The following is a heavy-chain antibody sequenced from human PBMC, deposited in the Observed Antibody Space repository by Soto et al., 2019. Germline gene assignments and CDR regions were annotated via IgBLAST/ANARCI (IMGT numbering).Heavy chain of an antibody. CDR3: ARVSATGWHINGRYYFDH. D-gene: IGHD6-19*01. CDR1: GFIVWNYY. V-gene: IGHV3-11*01. CDR2: ISSRDLSI. J-gene: IGHJ4*02. Sequence: PCCCLRLACAACGFIVWNYYMTWLRQAPGKGLEWVSSISSRDLSIYYADSVKGRFTIFRDNAKNSLFLHMSDLRTADTAVYYCARVSATGWHINGRYYFDHWGLPTLVTVSS.